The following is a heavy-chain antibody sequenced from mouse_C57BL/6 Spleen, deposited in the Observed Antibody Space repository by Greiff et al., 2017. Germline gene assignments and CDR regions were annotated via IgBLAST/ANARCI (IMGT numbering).Heavy chain of an antibody. V-gene: IGHV1-55*01. J-gene: IGHJ4*01. CDR3: ARWTAQAGGMDY. CDR2: IYPGSGST. CDR1: GYTFTSYW. Sequence: QVQLKQPGAELVKPGASVKMSCKASGYTFTSYWITWVKQRPGQGLEWIGDIYPGSGSTNYNEKFKSKATLTVDTSSSTAYMQLSSLTSEDSAVDYCARWTAQAGGMDYWGQGTSVTVSS. D-gene: IGHD3-2*02.